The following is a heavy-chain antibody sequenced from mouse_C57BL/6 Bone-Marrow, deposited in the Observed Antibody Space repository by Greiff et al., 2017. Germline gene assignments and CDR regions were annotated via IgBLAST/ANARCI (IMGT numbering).Heavy chain of an antibody. V-gene: IGHV1-55*01. CDR2: IYPGSGST. Sequence: VQLQQPGAELVKPGASVKMSCKASGYTFTSYWITWVKQRPGQGLEWIGDIYPGSGSTNYNEKFKSKATLTVDTSSSTAYMQLSSLTSEESAVYYCASGTCESYWYFDVWGTGTTVTVSS. CDR3: ASGTCESYWYFDV. CDR1: GYTFTSYW. J-gene: IGHJ1*03. D-gene: IGHD6-2*01.